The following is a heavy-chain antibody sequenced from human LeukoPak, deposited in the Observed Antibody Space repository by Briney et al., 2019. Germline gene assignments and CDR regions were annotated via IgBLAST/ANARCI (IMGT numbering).Heavy chain of an antibody. CDR1: GYSLTSAYD. D-gene: IGHD3-16*01. CDR2: IYYIGST. CDR3: ARARITFNWFDP. V-gene: IGHV4-38-2*02. Sequence: SETLSLTCTVSGYSLTSAYDWGWIRQPPGKGLEWIGSIYYIGSTYYNPSLKSRVTISVDTSKNQFSLKLSSVTAADTAVYYCARARITFNWFDPWGQGTLVTVSS. J-gene: IGHJ5*02.